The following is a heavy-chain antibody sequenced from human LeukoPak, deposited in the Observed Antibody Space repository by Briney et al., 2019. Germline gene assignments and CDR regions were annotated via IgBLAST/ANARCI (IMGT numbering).Heavy chain of an antibody. V-gene: IGHV1-24*01. D-gene: IGHD2-15*01. CDR2: FDPEDGET. CDR3: ATDGSNGYSTGFDY. J-gene: IGHJ4*02. CDR1: GYTLTELS. Sequence: ASVKVSCKVSGYTLTELSMHWVRQAPGKGHEWMGGFDPEDGETIYAQKFQGRVTMTEDTSTDTAYMDLSILRSEDTAVYYCATDGSNGYSTGFDYWGQGTLVTVSS.